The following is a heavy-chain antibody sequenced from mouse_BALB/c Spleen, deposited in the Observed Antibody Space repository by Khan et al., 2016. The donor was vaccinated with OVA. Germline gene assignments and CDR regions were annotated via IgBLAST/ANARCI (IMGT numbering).Heavy chain of an antibody. V-gene: IGHV3-2*02. Sequence: EVQLQESGPGLVKPSQSLSLTCTVTGYSITSEYTWNWIRQFPGNKLEWMGFISYSGNTRYNPSLKSRISITRDTSKNQFFLQLNSVTSEDTATXYGARKDYYDYDPFPYWGQGTLVTVSA. CDR2: ISYSGNT. J-gene: IGHJ3*01. CDR1: GYSITSEYT. D-gene: IGHD2-4*01. CDR3: ARKDYYDYDPFPY.